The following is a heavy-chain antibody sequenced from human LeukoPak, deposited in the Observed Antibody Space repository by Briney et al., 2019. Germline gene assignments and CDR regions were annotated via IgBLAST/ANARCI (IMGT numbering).Heavy chain of an antibody. J-gene: IGHJ6*02. D-gene: IGHD5-18*01. CDR1: GFTFSNAW. Sequence: PGGSLRLSCAASGFTFSNAWMSWVRQAPGKGLGWVGRIKSKTDGGTTDYAAPVKGRFTISRDDSKNTLYLQMNSLKTEDTAVYYCTTQSRRIQLWSDMDVWGQGTTVTVSS. CDR2: IKSKTDGGTT. CDR3: TTQSRRIQLWSDMDV. V-gene: IGHV3-15*01.